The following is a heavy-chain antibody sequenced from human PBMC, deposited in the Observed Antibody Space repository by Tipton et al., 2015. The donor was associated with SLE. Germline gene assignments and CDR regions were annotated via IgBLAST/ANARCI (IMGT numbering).Heavy chain of an antibody. Sequence: QSGAEVKKPGASVKVSCKASGYTFTSYYMHWVRQAPGQGLEWMGIINPSGGSTSYAQKFQGRVTISVDTSKNQFSLKLSSVTAADTAVYYCARTGREYDFWSGRLDYWGQGTLVTVSS. CDR2: INPSGGST. CDR1: GYTFTSYY. D-gene: IGHD3-3*01. J-gene: IGHJ4*02. CDR3: ARTGREYDFWSGRLDY. V-gene: IGHV1-46*01.